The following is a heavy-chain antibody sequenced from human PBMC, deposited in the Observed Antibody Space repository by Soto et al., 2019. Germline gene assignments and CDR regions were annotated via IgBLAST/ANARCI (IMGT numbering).Heavy chain of an antibody. D-gene: IGHD6-25*01. CDR2: IDPTDSYT. CDR3: GFRKKRASSGFYYHGMDV. J-gene: IGHJ6*02. Sequence: GESLKISCQGSGYSFTTYWISWVRQMPGKGLECMGRIDPTDSYTDYSPSFQGHVTISADKSISTSYLQWRSPKASETAMFFFGFRKKRASSGFYYHGMDVWGQGTTVTVSS. V-gene: IGHV5-10-1*01. CDR1: GYSFTTYW.